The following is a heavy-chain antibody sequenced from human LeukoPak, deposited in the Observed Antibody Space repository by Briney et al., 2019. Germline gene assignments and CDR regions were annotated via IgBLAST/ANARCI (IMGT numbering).Heavy chain of an antibody. CDR2: IWYDGSNK. CDR3: AKDRSYGSGSYWLDFDY. D-gene: IGHD3-10*01. CDR1: GFTFSSYG. V-gene: IGHV3-33*03. J-gene: IGHJ4*02. Sequence: GGSLRLSCAASGFTFSSYGMHWVRQAPGKGLEWVAVIWYDGSNKYYADSVKGRFTISRDNAKNSLYLQMNSLRAEDTAFYYCAKDRSYGSGSYWLDFDYWGQGTLVTVSS.